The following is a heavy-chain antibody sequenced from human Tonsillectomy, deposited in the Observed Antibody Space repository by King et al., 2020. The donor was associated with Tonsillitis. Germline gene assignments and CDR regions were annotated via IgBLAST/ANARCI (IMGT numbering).Heavy chain of an antibody. CDR1: GFTFSDYG. J-gene: IGHJ4*02. CDR2: IWYDGSNK. V-gene: IGHV3-33*08. CDR3: AGDLEKTLAAALDS. Sequence: VQLVESGGGVVQPGRSLRLSCAASGFTFSDYGMHWVRQAPGKGLDWVAVIWYDGSNKYYADSVTGRFTISRDNSKNTLYLQMNSLRAEDTAVYYCAGDLEKTLAAALDSWGQGTLVTVSS. D-gene: IGHD6-13*01.